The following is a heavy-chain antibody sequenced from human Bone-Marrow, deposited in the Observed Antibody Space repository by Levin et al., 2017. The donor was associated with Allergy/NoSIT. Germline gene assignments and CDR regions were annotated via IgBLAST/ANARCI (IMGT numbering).Heavy chain of an antibody. CDR2: ITGTTSTT. J-gene: IGHJ3*01. V-gene: IGHV3-23*01. CDR1: GFTFSNYA. D-gene: IGHD6-19*01. Sequence: GGSLRLSCAASGFTFSNYAMNWVRQAPGKGLEWVSVITGTTSTTYFADPVKGRFTVSRDNTKNTLYLRMKSLRAGDTATYYCVKDSFAVPGNVAGFDLWGQGTMVTVSS. CDR3: VKDSFAVPGNVAGFDL.